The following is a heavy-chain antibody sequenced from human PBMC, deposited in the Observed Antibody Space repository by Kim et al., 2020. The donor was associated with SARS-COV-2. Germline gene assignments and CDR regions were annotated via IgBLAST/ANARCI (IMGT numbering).Heavy chain of an antibody. J-gene: IGHJ3*02. CDR3: ARDRWPYSGSSGGAFDI. V-gene: IGHV3-48*02. CDR2: ISSSSSTI. CDR1: GFTFSSYS. D-gene: IGHD1-26*01. Sequence: GGSLRLSCAASGFTFSSYSMNWVRQAPGKGLEWVSYISSSSSTIYYADSVKGRFTISRDNAKNSLYLQMNSLRDEDTAVYYCARDRWPYSGSSGGAFDIWGQGTMVTVSS.